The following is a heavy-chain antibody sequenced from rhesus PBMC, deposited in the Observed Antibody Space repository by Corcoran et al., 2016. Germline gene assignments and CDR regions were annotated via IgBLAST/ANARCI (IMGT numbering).Heavy chain of an antibody. CDR2: IYGGSGST. Sequence: QVQLQESGPGLVKPSETLSLTCAVYGGSISDYYYWSWIRQPPGKGLEWIGQIYGGSGSTYYNPSLKSRVTVSKDTSKSQFSLKLSSVTAADTAVYYCARLLGSDVWGPGVLVTVSS. CDR1: GGSISDYYY. J-gene: IGHJ5-1*01. CDR3: ARLLGSDV. D-gene: IGHD3-9*01. V-gene: IGHV4-143*01.